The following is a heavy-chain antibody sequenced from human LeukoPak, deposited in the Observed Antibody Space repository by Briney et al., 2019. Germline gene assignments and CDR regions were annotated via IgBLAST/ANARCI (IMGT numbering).Heavy chain of an antibody. V-gene: IGHV4-59*08. J-gene: IGHJ4*02. D-gene: IGHD3-10*01. Sequence: SETLSLTCTVSDNSISSFYWSWIRQPPGKGLEWIGFVYKTGHTNYNPSLKSRDAISLDGSKSQVSLRLTSVTAADTAVYYCAPHRFGEPHFEYWGRGTLVSVSS. CDR3: APHRFGEPHFEY. CDR1: DNSISSFY. CDR2: VYKTGHT.